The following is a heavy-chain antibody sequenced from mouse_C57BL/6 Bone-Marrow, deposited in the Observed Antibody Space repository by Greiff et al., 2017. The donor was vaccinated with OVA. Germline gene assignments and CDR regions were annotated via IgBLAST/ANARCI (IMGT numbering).Heavy chain of an antibody. CDR1: GYTFTSYG. CDR2: IYPRSGNT. Sequence: QVQLQQSGAELARPGASVKLSCKASGYTFTSYGISWVKQRTGQGLEWIGEIYPRSGNTYYNEKFKGKATLTADKSSSTAYMELRSPTSEDSAVYFCARGPYGAWFAYWGQGTLVTVSA. J-gene: IGHJ3*01. V-gene: IGHV1-81*01. D-gene: IGHD1-1*02. CDR3: ARGPYGAWFAY.